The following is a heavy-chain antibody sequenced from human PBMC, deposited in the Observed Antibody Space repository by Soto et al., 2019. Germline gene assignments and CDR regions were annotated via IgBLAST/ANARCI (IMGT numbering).Heavy chain of an antibody. CDR3: ARVRYSYGFGLDY. J-gene: IGHJ4*02. Sequence: PSETLSLTCTVSGGSISSGDYYWSWIRQPPGKGLEWIGCIYYSGSTYYNPSLKSRVTISVDTSKNQFSLKLSSVTAADTAVYYCARVRYSYGFGLDYWGQGTLVTV. D-gene: IGHD5-18*01. CDR2: IYYSGST. CDR1: GGSISSGDYY. V-gene: IGHV4-30-4*01.